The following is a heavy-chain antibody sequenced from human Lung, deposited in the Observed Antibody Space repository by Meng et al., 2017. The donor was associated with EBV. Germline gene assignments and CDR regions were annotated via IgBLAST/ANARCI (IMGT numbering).Heavy chain of an antibody. CDR1: GSFFSSGAHF. V-gene: IGHV4-31*03. J-gene: IGHJ4*02. Sequence: CTLSGSFFSSGAHFRSWIRQHPEKGLEWIGYIYYSGSTYYKQSLKSRRTISVDTSKNQLSQRLSSVTAADTAVYYCARGLWYYDRGGYFDNWGRGTLVTVSS. D-gene: IGHD3-22*01. CDR2: IYYSGST. CDR3: ARGLWYYDRGGYFDN.